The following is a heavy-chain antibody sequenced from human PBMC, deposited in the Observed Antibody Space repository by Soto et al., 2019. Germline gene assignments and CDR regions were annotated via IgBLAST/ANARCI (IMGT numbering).Heavy chain of an antibody. CDR1: GGSISSGGYS. J-gene: IGHJ4*02. D-gene: IGHD4-17*01. CDR2: IYHSGST. Sequence: SETLSLTCAVSGGSISSGGYSWSWIRQPPGKGLEWIGYIYHSGSTYYNPSLKSRVTISVDRSKNQFSLKLGSVTAADTAVYYCARGDHTVTSFWDYWGQGTLVTVSS. V-gene: IGHV4-30-2*01. CDR3: ARGDHTVTSFWDY.